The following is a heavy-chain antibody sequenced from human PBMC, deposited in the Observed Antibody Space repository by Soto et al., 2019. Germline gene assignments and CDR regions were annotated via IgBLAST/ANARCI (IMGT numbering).Heavy chain of an antibody. V-gene: IGHV1-2*04. CDR3: ARANENYYCMDV. CDR2: INPNSGGT. J-gene: IGHJ6*02. CDR1: GYTFTGYY. Sequence: ASVKVSCKASGYTFTGYYMHWVRQAPGQGLEWMGWINPNSGGTNYAQKFQGWVTMTRDTSISTAYKELSRLRSDDTAVYYCARANENYYCMDVWGQGXTVTVSS. D-gene: IGHD1-1*01.